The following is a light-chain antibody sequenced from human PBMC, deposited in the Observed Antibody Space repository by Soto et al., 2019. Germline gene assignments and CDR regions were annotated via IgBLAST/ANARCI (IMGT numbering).Light chain of an antibody. CDR3: QVWDSSSDHPNVV. CDR1: NIGSKS. J-gene: IGLJ2*01. CDR2: YDS. Sequence: ELTQPPSVSVAPGKTARITCGGNNIGSKSVHWYQQKPGQAPVLVIYYDSDRPSGIPERFSGSNSGNTATLTISRVEAGDEADYYCQVWDSSSDHPNVVFGGGTKVTVL. V-gene: IGLV3-21*04.